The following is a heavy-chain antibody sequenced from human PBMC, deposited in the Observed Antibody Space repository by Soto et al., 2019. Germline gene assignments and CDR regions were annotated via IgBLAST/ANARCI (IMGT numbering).Heavy chain of an antibody. Sequence: QVQLVQSGAEVKKPGSSVTVSCKASGGTFSNYAITWVRQDHGQGLEWVGRIIPIFGTTDVAQKFQLRVTITADESTTTANMELSGLRSDDTAVYYCAKDGGADGYFGNWLDPWGQGTLVTVSS. CDR1: GGTFSNYA. V-gene: IGHV1-69*15. CDR3: AKDGGADGYFGNWLDP. J-gene: IGHJ5*02. D-gene: IGHD5-12*01. CDR2: IIPIFGTT.